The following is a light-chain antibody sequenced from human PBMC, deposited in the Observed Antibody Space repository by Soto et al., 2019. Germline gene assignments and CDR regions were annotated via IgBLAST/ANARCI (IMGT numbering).Light chain of an antibody. V-gene: IGLV2-14*01. CDR1: NSDVGGYNF. CDR2: DVS. J-gene: IGLJ1*01. Sequence: QSALTQPASVSGSPGQSITISCTGTNSDVGGYNFVSWYQQHPGKAPKLMIYDVSNRPSGVSNRFSGSKSGNTASLNISGLQAEDEADYYCSSYTCSSIPYVFGIGTKLTVL. CDR3: SSYTCSSIPYV.